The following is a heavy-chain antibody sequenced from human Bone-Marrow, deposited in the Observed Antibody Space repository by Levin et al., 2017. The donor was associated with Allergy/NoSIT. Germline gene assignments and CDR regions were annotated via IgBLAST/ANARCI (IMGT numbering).Heavy chain of an antibody. V-gene: IGHV3-48*03. CDR3: ASGPISDY. J-gene: IGHJ4*02. D-gene: IGHD3-3*01. CDR1: GFSFRDYE. Sequence: GGSLRLSCEASGFSFRDYEMTWVRQAPGKGLEWISYINEDSGTIYYADSVRGRFTISRDNGRNSLYLQMNSLRVEDTAVYYCASGPISDYWGQGAQVSVSS. CDR2: INEDSGTI.